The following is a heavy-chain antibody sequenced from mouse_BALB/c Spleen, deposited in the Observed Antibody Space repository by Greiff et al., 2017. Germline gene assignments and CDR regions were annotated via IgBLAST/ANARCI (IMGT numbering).Heavy chain of an antibody. CDR1: GYSITSDYA. CDR3: AREGGDDGVFAY. Sequence: EVQLVESGPGLVKPSQSLSLTCTVTGYSITSDYAWNWIRQFPGNKLEWMGYISYSGSTSYNPSLKSRISITRDTSKNQFFLQLNSVTTEDTATYYCAREGGDDGVFAYWGQGTLVTVSA. V-gene: IGHV3-2*02. D-gene: IGHD1-2*01. J-gene: IGHJ3*01. CDR2: ISYSGST.